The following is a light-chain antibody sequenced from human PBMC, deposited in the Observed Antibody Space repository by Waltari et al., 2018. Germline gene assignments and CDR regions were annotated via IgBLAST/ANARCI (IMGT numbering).Light chain of an antibody. CDR1: GLPKQY. CDR2: EDT. CDR3: YSTDRSGKYRT. V-gene: IGLV3-10*01. J-gene: IGLJ2*01. Sequence: SYELTQAPSVSVSPGQTATITCSGDGLPKQYAFLYQQKSGRVPVMVIYEDTKRPAGIPGRFSGASSGTMAPLTITGAQVEDEAVYYCYSTDRSGKYRTVGGGTKLTVL.